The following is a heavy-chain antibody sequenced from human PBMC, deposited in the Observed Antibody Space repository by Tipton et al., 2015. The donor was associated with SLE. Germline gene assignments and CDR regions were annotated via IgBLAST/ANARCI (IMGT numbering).Heavy chain of an antibody. CDR1: GGSFIDYY. D-gene: IGHD1-26*01. V-gene: IGHV4-34*01. CDR3: ARYSGTYSGRFDP. CDR2: INHSGST. Sequence: TLSLTCTVYGGSFIDYYWSWIRQPPGKGLEWIGEINHSGSTNYNPSLESRVTLSVDTSKTQLSLKLTSVTAADTAVYYCARYSGTYSGRFDPWGQGTLVTVSS. J-gene: IGHJ5*02.